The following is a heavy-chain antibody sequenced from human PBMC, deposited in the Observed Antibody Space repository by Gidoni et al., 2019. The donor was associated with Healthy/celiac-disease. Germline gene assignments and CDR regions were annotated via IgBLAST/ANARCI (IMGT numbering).Heavy chain of an antibody. CDR2: ISSSSSYI. CDR1: GFTFSSYS. Sequence: VQLVESGGGLVKPGGSLRLSCAASGFTFSSYSMNWVRQATGKGLEWVSSISSSSSYIYYADSVKGRFTISRDNAKNSLYLQMNSRRAEDTAVYYCARDRKSGIWTFWYFDLWGRGTLVTVSS. V-gene: IGHV3-21*01. CDR3: ARDRKSGIWTFWYFDL. J-gene: IGHJ2*01. D-gene: IGHD1-1*01.